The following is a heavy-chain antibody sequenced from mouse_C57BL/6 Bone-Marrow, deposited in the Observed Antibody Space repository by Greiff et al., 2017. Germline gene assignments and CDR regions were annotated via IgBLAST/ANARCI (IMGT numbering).Heavy chain of an antibody. J-gene: IGHJ4*01. D-gene: IGHD1-2*01. CDR1: GYAFSSSW. V-gene: IGHV1-82*01. Sequence: QLQQSGPELVKPGASVKISCKASGYAFSSSWMNWVKQRPGKGLEWIGRIYPGDGDTNYNGKFKGKATLTADKSSSTAYMQLSSLTSEDSAVYFCARDLPITTAYAMDYWGQGTSVTVSS. CDR2: IYPGDGDT. CDR3: ARDLPITTAYAMDY.